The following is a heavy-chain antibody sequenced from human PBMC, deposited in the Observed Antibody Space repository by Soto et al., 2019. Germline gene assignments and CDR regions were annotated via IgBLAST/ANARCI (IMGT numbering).Heavy chain of an antibody. Sequence: QVQLVQSGAEVKKPGSSVKVSCKASGGTFSSYAISWVRQAPGQGLEWMGGLIPIFGTANYAQKFQGRVTITADESTSTAFMELSSLRSEDTAVYYCASSARSGGSGSHDYWGQGTLVTVSS. CDR3: ASSARSGGSGSHDY. CDR2: LIPIFGTA. D-gene: IGHD2-15*01. CDR1: GGTFSSYA. V-gene: IGHV1-69*01. J-gene: IGHJ4*02.